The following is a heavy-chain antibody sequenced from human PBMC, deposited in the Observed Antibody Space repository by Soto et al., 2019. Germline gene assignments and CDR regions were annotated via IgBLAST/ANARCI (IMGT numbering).Heavy chain of an antibody. Sequence: GGSLRLSCAASGFTFSSYWMSWVRQAPGKGLEWVANIKQDGSEKYYVDSVKGRFTISRDNAKNSLYLQMNSLRAEDTAVYYCARVNQSVIYYYYYYMDVWGKGTTVTVSS. CDR1: GFTFSSYW. J-gene: IGHJ6*03. D-gene: IGHD2-2*01. CDR2: IKQDGSEK. V-gene: IGHV3-7*01. CDR3: ARVNQSVIYYYYYYMDV.